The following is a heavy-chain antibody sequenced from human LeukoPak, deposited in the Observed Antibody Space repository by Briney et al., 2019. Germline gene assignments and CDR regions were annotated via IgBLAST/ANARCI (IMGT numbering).Heavy chain of an antibody. V-gene: IGHV4-4*07. Sequence: SETLSLTCTVSGGSISSYYWSWIRQPAGKGLEWIGRIYTSGSTNYNPSLKSRVTMSVDTSKNQFSLKLSSVTAADTAVYYCARDSVVVVPDARVGYYYYGMDVWGQGTTVTVSS. CDR1: GGSISSYY. J-gene: IGHJ6*02. CDR2: IYTSGST. D-gene: IGHD2-2*01. CDR3: ARDSVVVVPDARVGYYYYGMDV.